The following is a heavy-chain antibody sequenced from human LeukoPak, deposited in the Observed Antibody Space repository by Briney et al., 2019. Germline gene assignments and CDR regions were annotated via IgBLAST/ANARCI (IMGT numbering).Heavy chain of an antibody. D-gene: IGHD6-13*01. CDR3: ARGSGIAAADDWFDP. CDR1: GYTFTSYY. J-gene: IGHJ5*02. CDR2: INPSGGST. Sequence: ASVKVSCKASGYTFTSYYMHWVRQAPGQGLEWMGIINPSGGSTSYAQKFQGRVTMTRDTSTSTVYVELSSLRSEDTAVYYCARGSGIAAADDWFDPWGQGTLVTVSS. V-gene: IGHV1-46*01.